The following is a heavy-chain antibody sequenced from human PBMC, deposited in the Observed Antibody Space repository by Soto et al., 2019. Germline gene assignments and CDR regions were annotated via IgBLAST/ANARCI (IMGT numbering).Heavy chain of an antibody. CDR2: ISGSGSNL. Sequence: EVQVLESGGGLVQPGGSLRLYCADSGFTFSSYAMSWVLQAPGQGLEWVSAISGSGSNLYYADAVKGRFTISRDNSKNTLYLQMNSLRAEDTALYYCTKTAAMTIRAGFDHWGQGTLVTVSS. J-gene: IGHJ4*02. V-gene: IGHV3-23*01. D-gene: IGHD2-2*01. CDR1: GFTFSSYA. CDR3: TKTAAMTIRAGFDH.